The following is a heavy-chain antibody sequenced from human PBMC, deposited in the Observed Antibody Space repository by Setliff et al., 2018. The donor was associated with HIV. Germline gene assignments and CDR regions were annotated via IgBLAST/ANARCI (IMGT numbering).Heavy chain of an antibody. V-gene: IGHV3-30-3*01. J-gene: IGHJ4*02. D-gene: IGHD3-3*01. Sequence: GGSLRLSCAASGFNFNNHAMHWVRQAPGKGLEWVAVISYDGSNKYYGDSVKGRFTISRDNSKNTVYMQMNSLRADDTGFYYCARGDGGLDSWGQGTLVTVSS. CDR1: GFNFNNHA. CDR2: ISYDGSNK. CDR3: ARGDGGLDS.